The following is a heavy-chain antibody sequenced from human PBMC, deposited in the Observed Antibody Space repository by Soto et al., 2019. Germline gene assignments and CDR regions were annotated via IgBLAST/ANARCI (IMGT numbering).Heavy chain of an antibody. CDR1: GGSISSGDYY. J-gene: IGHJ4*02. CDR2: IYYSGST. V-gene: IGHV4-30-4*01. CDR3: ATSNRRWFGFDY. Sequence: QVQLQESGPGLVKPSQTLSLTCTVSGGSISSGDYYWSWIRQPPGKGLEWIGYIYYSGSTYYNPSLKSRXXIXVXXSKNQCALKLSAVTAADTAVYYCATSNRRWFGFDYWGQGTLVTVSS. D-gene: IGHD3-10*01.